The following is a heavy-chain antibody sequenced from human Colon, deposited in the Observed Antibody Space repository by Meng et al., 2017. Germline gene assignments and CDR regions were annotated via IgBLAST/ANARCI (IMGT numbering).Heavy chain of an antibody. CDR2: ISSNSPYI. Sequence: GESLKISCAASGFTFSTYSITWVRQAPGKGLEWVSSISSNSPYIYYSDSVKGRFTISRDNAKNSVYLQMNSLRAEDTAVYYCARPRRSGWPNQGMDVWGQGNTV. D-gene: IGHD6-19*01. CDR1: GFTFSTYS. CDR3: ARPRRSGWPNQGMDV. J-gene: IGHJ6*01. V-gene: IGHV3-21*01.